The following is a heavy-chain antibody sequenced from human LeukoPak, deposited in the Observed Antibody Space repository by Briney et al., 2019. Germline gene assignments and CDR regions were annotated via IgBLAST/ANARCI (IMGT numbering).Heavy chain of an antibody. V-gene: IGHV3-21*01. CDR3: ARSVSRGYSYGSPDAFDI. J-gene: IGHJ3*02. CDR1: GFIFSSYS. D-gene: IGHD5-18*01. Sequence: GGSLRLSCAASGFIFSSYSMNWVRQAPGKGVEGVSSISSSSSYIYYGDSAKGTFTISRDNAKNSLYLQMNSLRAEDTAVYYCARSVSRGYSYGSPDAFDIWGQGTMVTVSS. CDR2: ISSSSSYI.